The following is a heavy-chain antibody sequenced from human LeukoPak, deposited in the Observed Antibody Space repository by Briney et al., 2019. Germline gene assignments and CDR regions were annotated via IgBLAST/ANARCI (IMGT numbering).Heavy chain of an antibody. CDR2: IYYSGST. CDR1: GGPISSYY. CDR3: ARYYDFWSGYSEGTGYYYYMDV. Sequence: SETLSLTCTVSGGPISSYYWSWIRQPPGKGLEWIGYIYYSGSTNYNPSLKSRVTISVDTSKNQFSLKLSSVTAADTAVYYCARYYDFWSGYSEGTGYYYYMDVWGKGTTVTVSS. V-gene: IGHV4-59*01. D-gene: IGHD3-3*01. J-gene: IGHJ6*03.